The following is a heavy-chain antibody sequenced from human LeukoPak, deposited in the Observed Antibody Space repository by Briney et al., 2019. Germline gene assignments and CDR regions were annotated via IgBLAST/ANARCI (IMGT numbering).Heavy chain of an antibody. CDR1: GFTFSSYS. J-gene: IGHJ3*02. CDR2: ISTSSSYI. D-gene: IGHD3-16*01. V-gene: IGHV3-21*01. CDR3: VRDTFSPDAFDI. Sequence: GGSLRLSCAASGFTFSSYSMNWVRQAPGKGLEWVSSISTSSSYIYSADSVKGRFTISRDNAKNSLYLQMNSLRAEDTAVYYCVRDTFSPDAFDIWGQGTMVTVSS.